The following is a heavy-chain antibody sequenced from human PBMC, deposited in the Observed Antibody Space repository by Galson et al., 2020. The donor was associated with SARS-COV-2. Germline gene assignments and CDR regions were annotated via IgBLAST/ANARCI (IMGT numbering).Heavy chain of an antibody. CDR3: ARVLHDILSYGMDV. V-gene: IGHV3-23*01. D-gene: IGHD3-9*01. Sequence: GGSLRLSCAASGFTFNNYALTWVRQAPGKGLEWVSSIRTSGDYTYYADSVKGRFTISIDDSKNTLYLQMNSVRGEDTAVNYCARVLHDILSYGMDVLGQGTTVTGSS. J-gene: IGHJ6*02. CDR1: GFTFNNYA. CDR2: IRTSGDYT.